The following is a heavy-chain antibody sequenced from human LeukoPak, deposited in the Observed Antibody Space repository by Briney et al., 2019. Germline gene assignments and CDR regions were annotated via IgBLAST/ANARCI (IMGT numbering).Heavy chain of an antibody. V-gene: IGHV3-33*01. Sequence: GGSLRLSCAASGFTFSSYGMHWGRQAPGKGLEWVAVIWYDGSKKYYADSVKGRFTISRDNSKTTLYLQMNSLRAEDTAVYYCARGSHPHPPCDYWGQGTLVTVSS. D-gene: IGHD3-10*01. CDR3: ARGSHPHPPCDY. J-gene: IGHJ4*02. CDR2: IWYDGSKK. CDR1: GFTFSSYG.